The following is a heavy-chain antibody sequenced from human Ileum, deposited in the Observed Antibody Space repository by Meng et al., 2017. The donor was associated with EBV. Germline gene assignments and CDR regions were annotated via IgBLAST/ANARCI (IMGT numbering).Heavy chain of an antibody. J-gene: IGHJ4*02. CDR2: IYHSGST. V-gene: IGHV4-4*02. CDR1: GCSISSSNW. CDR3: ARDFGPHQLWY. D-gene: IGHD3-16*01. Sequence: VSVAVLVESWGTLSRTCAVSGCSISSSNWWSWVRQPPGKGLEWIGEIYHSGSTNYNPSLKSRVTISVDRSKNQFSLKLSSVTAADTAVYYCARDFGPHQLWYWGQGTLVTVSS.